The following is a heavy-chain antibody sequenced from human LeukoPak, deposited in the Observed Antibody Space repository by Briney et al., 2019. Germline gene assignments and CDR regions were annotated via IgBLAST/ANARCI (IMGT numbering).Heavy chain of an antibody. D-gene: IGHD6-13*01. J-gene: IGHJ4*02. CDR2: INPSGGST. V-gene: IGHV1-46*01. CDR1: GYTFTSYY. CDR3: ARDPPYSSSWYGVFDY. Sequence: GASVKVSCKASGYTFTSYYMHWVRQAPGQGLEWMGIINPSGGSTSYAQKFQGRVTMTRDTSTSTVYMELSSLRSEDTAVYYCARDPPYSSSWYGVFDYWGQGTLVTVSS.